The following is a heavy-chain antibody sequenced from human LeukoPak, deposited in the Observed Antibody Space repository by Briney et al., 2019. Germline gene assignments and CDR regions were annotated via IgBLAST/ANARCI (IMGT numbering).Heavy chain of an antibody. CDR3: AKDARGSGWFDWYFDL. Sequence: GGSLRLSCAASGFTFSSYEMNWVRQAPGKGLEWVSYISSSGSTIYYADSVKGRFTISRDNSKNTLYLQMNSLRAEDTAVYYCAKDARGSGWFDWYFDLWGRGTLVTVSS. V-gene: IGHV3-48*03. CDR1: GFTFSSYE. D-gene: IGHD6-19*01. J-gene: IGHJ2*01. CDR2: ISSSGSTI.